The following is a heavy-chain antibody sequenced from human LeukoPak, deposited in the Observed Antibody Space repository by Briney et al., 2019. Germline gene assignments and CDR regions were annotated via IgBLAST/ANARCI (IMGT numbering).Heavy chain of an antibody. Sequence: GGSLRLSCAASGFTFSDYYMSWVRQAPGKGLEWVGHIKSKTDGGTRDYAAPVKGRFTISRDDSKNMLNLQMNSLKTEDTAVYYCSTYLGASAAYYFDFWGQGTLVTVSS. CDR3: STYLGASAAYYFDF. D-gene: IGHD3-9*01. J-gene: IGHJ4*02. CDR1: GFTFSDYY. CDR2: IKSKTDGGTR. V-gene: IGHV3-15*01.